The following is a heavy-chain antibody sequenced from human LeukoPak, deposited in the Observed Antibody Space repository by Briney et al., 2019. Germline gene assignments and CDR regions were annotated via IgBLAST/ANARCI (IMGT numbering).Heavy chain of an antibody. Sequence: ASVKVSCKASGYTFTSYDINWVRQATGQGLEWMGWMNPNSGNTGYAQKFQGRVTMTRNTSISTAYMELSSLRSEDTAVYYCARVYLGSYYDSMGVDYWGQGTLVAVSS. J-gene: IGHJ4*02. D-gene: IGHD1-26*01. CDR3: ARVYLGSYYDSMGVDY. CDR1: GYTFTSYD. V-gene: IGHV1-8*01. CDR2: MNPNSGNT.